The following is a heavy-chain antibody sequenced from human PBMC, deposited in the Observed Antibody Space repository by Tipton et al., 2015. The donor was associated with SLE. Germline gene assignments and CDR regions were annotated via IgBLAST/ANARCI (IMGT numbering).Heavy chain of an antibody. CDR3: ARGLKGDPLFGY. Sequence: LSCTVSGGSISSGNYHWTWIRQPAGKGLEWIGRIYNGGSTNYDPSLKSRVTISVDTSKNQFSLKLSSVTAADTAVYYCARGLKGDPLFGYWGQGTLVTVSS. CDR1: GGSISSGNYH. J-gene: IGHJ4*02. V-gene: IGHV4-61*02. CDR2: IYNGGST.